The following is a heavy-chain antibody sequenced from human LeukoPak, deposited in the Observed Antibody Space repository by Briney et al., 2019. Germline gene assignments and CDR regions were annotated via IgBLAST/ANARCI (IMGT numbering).Heavy chain of an antibody. CDR3: ATVSTVNLAEYFQH. CDR1: GYSLTELS. V-gene: IGHV1-24*01. J-gene: IGHJ1*01. CDR2: FDPEDGQT. Sequence: ASVKVSCKGSGYSLTELSKHWVRQAPGKRLEWMGVFDPEDGQTIYAQKFQGRVTITEDASTATAHMELSSLRSEDTAVYYCATVSTVNLAEYFQHWGQGTLVTVSS. D-gene: IGHD4-11*01.